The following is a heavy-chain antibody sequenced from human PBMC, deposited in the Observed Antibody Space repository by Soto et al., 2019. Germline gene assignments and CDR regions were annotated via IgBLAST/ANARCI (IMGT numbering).Heavy chain of an antibody. V-gene: IGHV1-46*01. D-gene: IGHD3-3*01. J-gene: IGHJ6*02. CDR2: INPSGGST. CDR1: GYTFTSYY. Sequence: ASVKVSCKASGYTFTSYYMHWVRQAPGQGLEWMGIINPSGGSTSYAQKFQGRVTMTRDTSTSTVYMELSSLRSEDTAVYYCARVGVGGLRPYYGMDVWGQGTTVTVSS. CDR3: ARVGVGGLRPYYGMDV.